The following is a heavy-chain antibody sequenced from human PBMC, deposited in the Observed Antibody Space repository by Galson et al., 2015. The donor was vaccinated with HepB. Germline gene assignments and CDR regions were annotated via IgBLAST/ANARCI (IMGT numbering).Heavy chain of an antibody. V-gene: IGHV1-24*01. J-gene: IGHJ6*02. CDR2: FDPEDGET. CDR1: GYTLTELS. D-gene: IGHD2-15*01. CDR3: ATGRGYCSGGSCYSVAYYYGMDV. Sequence: SVKVSCKVSGYTLTELSMHWVRQAPGKGLEWMGGFDPEDGETIYAQKFQGRVTMTEDTSTDTAYMELSSLRSEDTAVYYCATGRGYCSGGSCYSVAYYYGMDVWGQGTTVTVSS.